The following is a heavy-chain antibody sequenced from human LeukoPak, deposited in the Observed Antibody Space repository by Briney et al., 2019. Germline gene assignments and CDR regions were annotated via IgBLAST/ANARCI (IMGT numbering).Heavy chain of an antibody. J-gene: IGHJ4*01. CDR1: GGSFSDYF. CDR2: VHASGRT. V-gene: IGHV4-34*01. CDR3: ASSSYDLLTGLGLTHDF. Sequence: PSGTLSLTCAVYGGSFSDYFWTWIRQPPGKGLEWIGEVHASGRTNYKSSLKSRVTISVDTSKNQFSLSLSSVTAADTAVYFCASSSYDLLTGLGLTHDFWGQGTLDTVPS. D-gene: IGHD3-9*01.